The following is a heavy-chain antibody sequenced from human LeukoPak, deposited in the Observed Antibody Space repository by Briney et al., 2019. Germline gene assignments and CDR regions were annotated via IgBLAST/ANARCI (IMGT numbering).Heavy chain of an antibody. CDR3: ARGATTRSTVITYYFDN. CDR1: GFTFSTYA. Sequence: GGSLRLSCAASGFTFSTYAMSWVRQAPGKGLEWVSGISGSGVTTYYTDSVKGRFTISRDNAKNTLYLQIDTMRAEDTAVYYCARGATTRSTVITYYFDNWGQGTLVTVSS. CDR2: ISGSGVTT. J-gene: IGHJ4*02. V-gene: IGHV3-23*01. D-gene: IGHD4-17*01.